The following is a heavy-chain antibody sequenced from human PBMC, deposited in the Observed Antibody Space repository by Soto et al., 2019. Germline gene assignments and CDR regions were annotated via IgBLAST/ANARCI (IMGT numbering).Heavy chain of an antibody. Sequence: PGGSLRLSCAASGFTFSSYAMSWVRQAPGKGLEWVSAISGSGGSTFYADSVKGRFTISRDNSKNTLYLQMNSLRAEDTAVYYCAKAEDYYDSSGYCSYWGQGTLVTVS. V-gene: IGHV3-23*01. J-gene: IGHJ4*02. CDR2: ISGSGGST. D-gene: IGHD3-22*01. CDR3: AKAEDYYDSSGYCSY. CDR1: GFTFSSYA.